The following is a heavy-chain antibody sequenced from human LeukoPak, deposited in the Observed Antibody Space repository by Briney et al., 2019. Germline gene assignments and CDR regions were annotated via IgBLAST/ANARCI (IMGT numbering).Heavy chain of an antibody. CDR2: ISYDGSNK. V-gene: IGHV3-30*04. CDR3: AGGETLVGAVGGITDY. D-gene: IGHD1-26*01. Sequence: GGSLRLSCAASGFTFSSYAMHWVRQAPGKGLEWVAVISYDGSNKYYADSVKGRFTISRDNSKNTLYLQMNSLRAEDTAVYYCAGGETLVGAVGGITDYWGQGALVTVSS. J-gene: IGHJ4*02. CDR1: GFTFSSYA.